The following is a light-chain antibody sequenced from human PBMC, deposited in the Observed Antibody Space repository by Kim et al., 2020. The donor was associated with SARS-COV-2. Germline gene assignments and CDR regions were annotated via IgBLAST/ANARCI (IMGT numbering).Light chain of an antibody. Sequence: QSALTQPRSVSGSPGQSVTISCTGTGSNVGAYTYVSWYQQHPGKAPKLIIYGVTERPSGVPDRFSASKTGPTASLTISGLRTEDEADYYCCSFAGGYTFIFGGGTTLTVL. CDR3: CSFAGGYTFI. CDR2: GVT. J-gene: IGLJ2*01. CDR1: GSNVGAYTY. V-gene: IGLV2-11*01.